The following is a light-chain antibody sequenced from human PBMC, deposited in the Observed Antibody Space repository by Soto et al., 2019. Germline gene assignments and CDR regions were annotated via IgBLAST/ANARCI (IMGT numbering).Light chain of an antibody. CDR2: TAS. CDR1: QSLSSW. CDR3: QQYNSYPYT. J-gene: IGKJ2*01. Sequence: DIQMTQSPSTLSASVGDRVTITCRASQSLSSWLAWYQQKPGKAPKLLIYTASSLESGVPSRFSGSGSGTEFTLTISSLQPDDFATYYCQQYNSYPYTFGHGTKLEIK. V-gene: IGKV1-5*03.